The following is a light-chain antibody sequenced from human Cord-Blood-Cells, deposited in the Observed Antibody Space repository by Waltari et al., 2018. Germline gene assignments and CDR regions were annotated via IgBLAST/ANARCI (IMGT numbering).Light chain of an antibody. J-gene: IGLJ3*02. Sequence: QSALTQPASVSGSPGQWITISCTGTSSDVCGYNYVSWYQQHPGKAPKLMIYDVSNRPSGVSNRFSGSKSGNTASLTISGLQAEYEADYYCSSYTSSSTRVFGGGTKLTVL. CDR1: SSDVCGYNY. CDR3: SSYTSSSTRV. CDR2: DVS. V-gene: IGLV2-14*03.